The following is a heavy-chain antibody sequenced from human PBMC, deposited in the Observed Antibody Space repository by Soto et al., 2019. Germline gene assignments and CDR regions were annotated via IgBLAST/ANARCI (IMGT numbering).Heavy chain of an antibody. V-gene: IGHV3-23*01. D-gene: IGHD6-13*01. CDR2: ISPNGQGI. J-gene: IGHJ4*02. CDR1: GFTLNNYG. Sequence: EVQLLESGGGLVQPGGSLRLSCAASGFTLNNYGMSWVRQAPGKGLEWVSAISPNGQGIYYADSVKDRFIISKDNSKNTVFLHMDSLTADDTAVYYCAKDRGYPRDYFHYWGQGTLVTVSS. CDR3: AKDRGYPRDYFHY.